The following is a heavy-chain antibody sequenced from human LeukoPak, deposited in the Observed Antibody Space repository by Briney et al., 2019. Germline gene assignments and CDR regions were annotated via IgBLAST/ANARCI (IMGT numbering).Heavy chain of an antibody. D-gene: IGHD2-15*01. CDR2: ISSSGGTI. Sequence: GGSLRLSCAASGFTFSSYEMNWVRQAPGKGLEWVSYISSSGGTIYYADSVKGRFTISRDNAKNSLYLQMNSLRAEDTAVYYCAREREGHDCSGGSCPSFDYWGQGTLVTVSS. J-gene: IGHJ4*02. CDR3: AREREGHDCSGGSCPSFDY. CDR1: GFTFSSYE. V-gene: IGHV3-48*03.